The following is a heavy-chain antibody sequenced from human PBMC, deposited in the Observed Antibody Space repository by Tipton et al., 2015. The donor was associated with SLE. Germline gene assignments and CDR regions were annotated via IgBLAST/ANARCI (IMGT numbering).Heavy chain of an antibody. Sequence: TLSLTCTVSGGSISSYYWSWIRQTPGKGLEWIGYIYYTGSTKFNPSLKSRVSISLDTSKNQFSLKLSSVTAADTAVYYCARGGPYYYGSGSSPAEYFQYWGQGTLVTVSS. CDR3: ARGGPYYYGSGSSPAEYFQY. CDR1: GGSISSYY. CDR2: IYYTGST. V-gene: IGHV4-59*12. J-gene: IGHJ1*01. D-gene: IGHD3-10*01.